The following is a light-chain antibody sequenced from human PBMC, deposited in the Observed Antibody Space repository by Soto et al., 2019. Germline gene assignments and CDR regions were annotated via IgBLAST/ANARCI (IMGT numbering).Light chain of an antibody. CDR3: SSYTDSSNYV. J-gene: IGLJ1*01. V-gene: IGLV2-14*01. Sequence: QSVLTQPASLSGSPGQSITISCTGTSGDLAIYNYVSWYQQQPGKAPKLMIYQVTNRPSGVSNRFSGSRSGNTASLTISGLQAEDEADYYCSSYTDSSNYVFGTGTRSPS. CDR1: SGDLAIYNY. CDR2: QVT.